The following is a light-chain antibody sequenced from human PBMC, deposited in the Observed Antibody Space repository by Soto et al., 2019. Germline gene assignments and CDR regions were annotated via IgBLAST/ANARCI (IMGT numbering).Light chain of an antibody. Sequence: EIVLTQSPGTLSLSPGERATLSCRASQSVSISYLAWYQQKPGQAPRLLISGASSRATGIPDRFSGSGSGTDFTLTISRLEPDDFAVYYCQQYGNSPCTFGGGTKVEIK. CDR1: QSVSISY. CDR3: QQYGNSPCT. J-gene: IGKJ4*01. CDR2: GAS. V-gene: IGKV3-20*01.